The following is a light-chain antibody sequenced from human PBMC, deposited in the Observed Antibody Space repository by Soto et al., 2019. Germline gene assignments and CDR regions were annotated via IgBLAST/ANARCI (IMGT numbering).Light chain of an antibody. J-gene: IGLJ1*01. Sequence: QSVLTQPASVSGSPGQSITISCTGTSSDVGSYDLVSWYQQHPGKAPRLIIYEVTKRPSGVSNLFSGSKSGSTASLTFSGLQAEDEADYFCCSYAGVSTFVFGTGTKVTVL. V-gene: IGLV2-23*02. CDR3: CSYAGVSTFV. CDR2: EVT. CDR1: SSDVGSYDL.